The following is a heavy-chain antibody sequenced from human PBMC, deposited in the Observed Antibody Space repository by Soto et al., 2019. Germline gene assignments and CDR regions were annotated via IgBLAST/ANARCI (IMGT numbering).Heavy chain of an antibody. V-gene: IGHV1-69*01. CDR1: GGIFSTYA. D-gene: IGHD3-10*01. Sequence: QVQLVQSGAEVKKPGSSVKVSCKASGGIFSTYAISWLRQAPGQGLEWMGGIIPLFGTPIYAQRFQGRVTITADESTSTAYMELRRLRYEDTAVYYCARDRDDYGAGNYYNRIDFWGQGTLVTVSS. CDR3: ARDRDDYGAGNYYNRIDF. CDR2: IIPLFGTP. J-gene: IGHJ4*02.